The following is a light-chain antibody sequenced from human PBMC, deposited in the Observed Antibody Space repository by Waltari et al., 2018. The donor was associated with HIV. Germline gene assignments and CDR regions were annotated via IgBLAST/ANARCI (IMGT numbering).Light chain of an antibody. CDR3: QQFETYYI. J-gene: IGKJ2*01. CDR2: LAS. V-gene: IGKV1-5*03. Sequence: DIRMTQSPSTLSASIGASVTITCRASQNIGNFLAWYQQKPGKAPKLLISLASSLERGVPSRFSGSGSGSDFTLTISGLQYEDFATYYCQQFETYYIFGQGTRLE. CDR1: QNIGNF.